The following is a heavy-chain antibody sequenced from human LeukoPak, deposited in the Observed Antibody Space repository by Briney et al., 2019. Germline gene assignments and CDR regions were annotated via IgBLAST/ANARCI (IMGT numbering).Heavy chain of an antibody. CDR1: GDSVSSNSAA. CDR2: TYYRSKWYN. J-gene: IGHJ6*02. CDR3: ARDLDITGTTGAYYYGMDV. V-gene: IGHV6-1*01. Sequence: RSQTLSLTCAISGDSVSSNSAAWNWIRQSPSRGLEWLGRTYYRSKWYNDYAVSVKSRITINPDTSKNQFSLQLNSVTPEDTAVYYCARDLDITGTTGAYYYGMDVWGQGTTVTVSS. D-gene: IGHD1-7*01.